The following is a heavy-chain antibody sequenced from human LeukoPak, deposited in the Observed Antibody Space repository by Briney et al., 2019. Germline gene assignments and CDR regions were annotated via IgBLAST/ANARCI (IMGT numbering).Heavy chain of an antibody. D-gene: IGHD3-10*01. CDR2: INPSGGST. Sequence: ASVKVSCKASGYTFTSYYMHWVRQAPGQGLEWMGIINPSGGSTSYAQKFQGRVTMTRDMSTSTVYMELSSLRSEDTAVYYCARGRTDITMVRGVRRKRSWFDPWGQGTLVTVSS. CDR1: GYTFTSYY. CDR3: ARGRTDITMVRGVRRKRSWFDP. J-gene: IGHJ5*02. V-gene: IGHV1-46*01.